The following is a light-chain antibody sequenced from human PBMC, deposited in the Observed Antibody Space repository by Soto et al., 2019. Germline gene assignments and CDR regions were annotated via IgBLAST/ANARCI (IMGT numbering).Light chain of an antibody. CDR2: EAS. CDR1: QDITND. J-gene: IGKJ4*01. V-gene: IGKV1-33*01. CDR3: QHYDNVPPT. Sequence: DIQMTQSPSSLSASVGDRVTITCQASQDITNDLNWYQQKPGKAPKVLIYEASNLETGVTSSFSVSDSGSDFTFTISSPQPEYRAQYFCQHYDNVPPTFGGGTKVEIK.